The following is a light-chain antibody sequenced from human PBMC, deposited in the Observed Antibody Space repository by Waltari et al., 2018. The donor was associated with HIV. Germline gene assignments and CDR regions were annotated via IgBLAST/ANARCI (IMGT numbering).Light chain of an antibody. CDR2: EVT. J-gene: IGLJ2*01. V-gene: IGLV2-14*01. Sequence: QSALTQPASVSGSPGQSITISCSGASSDIADYNYFSWYQQHRGKAPKLMIFEVTKRPSGVSNRFSASKSGYTASLTISGRQAEDEADYYCSSYTSGSTRFGGGTKLTVL. CDR3: SSYTSGSTR. CDR1: SSDIADYNY.